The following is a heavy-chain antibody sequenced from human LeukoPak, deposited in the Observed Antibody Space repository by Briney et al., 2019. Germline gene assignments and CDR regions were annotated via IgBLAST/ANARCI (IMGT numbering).Heavy chain of an antibody. D-gene: IGHD7-27*01. CDR2: INPNSGGT. CDR1: GYTFTGYY. Sequence: ASVKVSCKASGYTFTGYYMHWVRQAPGQGLEWMGWINPNSGGTNYAQKFQGRVTMTRDTSTSTVYMELSSLRSEDTAVYYCARDGLGSGDYWGQGTLVTVSS. V-gene: IGHV1-2*02. J-gene: IGHJ4*02. CDR3: ARDGLGSGDY.